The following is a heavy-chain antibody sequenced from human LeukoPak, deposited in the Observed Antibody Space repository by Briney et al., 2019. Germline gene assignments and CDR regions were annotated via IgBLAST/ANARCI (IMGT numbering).Heavy chain of an antibody. J-gene: IGHJ4*02. D-gene: IGHD3-16*01. Sequence: PGGSLRLSCAASGFKFDDYGVSWVRQAPGKGLEWGSGTNWNGGSTGYTDSVKGRFTISRDNPKNSLYLQMNSLRADDTAFYYCARDWGSAIWGQGTLVTVSS. V-gene: IGHV3-20*04. CDR3: ARDWGSAI. CDR2: TNWNGGST. CDR1: GFKFDDYG.